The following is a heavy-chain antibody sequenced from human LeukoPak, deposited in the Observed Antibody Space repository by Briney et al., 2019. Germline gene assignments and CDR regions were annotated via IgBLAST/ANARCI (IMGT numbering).Heavy chain of an antibody. CDR1: GYDFGNYA. Sequence: ASVKVSCKASGYDFGNYAITWVRQAPGQGLEWMGWISPYNRQTNYAQSLQGRITMTIDTSTSTAYMELTSLRSDDTAVYYCARVWDNSPRGRFADWGQGTRVTVSS. CDR3: ARVWDNSPRGRFAD. J-gene: IGHJ4*02. V-gene: IGHV1-18*01. CDR2: ISPYNRQT. D-gene: IGHD2/OR15-2a*01.